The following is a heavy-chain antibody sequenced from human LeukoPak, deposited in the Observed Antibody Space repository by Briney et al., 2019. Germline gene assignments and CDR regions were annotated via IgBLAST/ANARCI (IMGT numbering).Heavy chain of an antibody. CDR1: GFTFSGSA. CDR3: TLYYGDYVGSNWFDP. CDR2: IRGKANSYAT. V-gene: IGHV3-73*01. D-gene: IGHD4-17*01. J-gene: IGHJ5*02. Sequence: GGSLRLSCAASGFTFSGSAMHWVGQASGKGLEWVGRIRGKANSYATAYAASVKGRFTISRDDSKNTAYLQMNSLKTEDTAVYYCTLYYGDYVGSNWFDPWGQGTLVTVSS.